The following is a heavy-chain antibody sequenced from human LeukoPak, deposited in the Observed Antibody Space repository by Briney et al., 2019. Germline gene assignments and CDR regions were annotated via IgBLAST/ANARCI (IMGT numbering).Heavy chain of an antibody. D-gene: IGHD3-3*01. Sequence: GGSLRLSCAASGFTFSSYAMSWVRRAPGKGPEWVSSISPGSSYKFCADSVEGRFTISRDDAKNSVYLQMNNLRVDDTAVYYCATERLGIFEFWGQGSLVTVSS. V-gene: IGHV3-21*04. CDR3: ATERLGIFEF. CDR1: GFTFSSYA. CDR2: ISPGSSYK. J-gene: IGHJ4*02.